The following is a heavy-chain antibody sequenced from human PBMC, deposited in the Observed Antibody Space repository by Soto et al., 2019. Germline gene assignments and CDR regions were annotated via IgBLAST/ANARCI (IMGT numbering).Heavy chain of an antibody. Sequence: EVQLLESGGGLVQPGGSLRLSCAASGFIFSSYAMSWVRQAPGKGLEWVSAISGSGGSTYYADSVKGRFTISRDNSKNTLYLQMNSLRAEDTAIYYCAKNRATYYYGSGPFDYWGQGTLVTVSS. CDR2: ISGSGGST. CDR3: AKNRATYYYGSGPFDY. V-gene: IGHV3-23*01. CDR1: GFIFSSYA. D-gene: IGHD3-10*01. J-gene: IGHJ4*02.